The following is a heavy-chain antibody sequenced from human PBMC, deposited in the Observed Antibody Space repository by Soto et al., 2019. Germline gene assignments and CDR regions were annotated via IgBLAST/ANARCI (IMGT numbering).Heavy chain of an antibody. J-gene: IGHJ4*02. CDR2: INPYNGNT. D-gene: IGHD3-16*01. CDR3: ARHQGASWGGEFDY. Sequence: GASVKVSCKASGYSFTAYGISWVRQAPGQGLEWMGWINPYNGNTNYAQKVQGRVTMTTDTSTSTAYMEVRGLRSDDTAVYYCARHQGASWGGEFDYWGQGTPVTVSS. CDR1: GYSFTAYG. V-gene: IGHV1-18*01.